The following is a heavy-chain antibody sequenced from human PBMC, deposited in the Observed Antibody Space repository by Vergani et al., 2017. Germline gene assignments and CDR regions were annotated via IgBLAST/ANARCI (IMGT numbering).Heavy chain of an antibody. CDR3: ATPGYYYDSSGYYWVY. Sequence: EVQLVESGGGLVQPGGSLRLSCAASGFTFSDHYMDWVRQAPGKGLEWVGRTRNKANSYTTEYAASVKGRFTISRDDSKNSLYLQMNSLKTEDTAVYYCATPGYYYDSSGYYWVYWGQGTLVTVSS. J-gene: IGHJ4*02. D-gene: IGHD3-22*01. CDR1: GFTFSDHY. V-gene: IGHV3-72*01. CDR2: TRNKANSYTT.